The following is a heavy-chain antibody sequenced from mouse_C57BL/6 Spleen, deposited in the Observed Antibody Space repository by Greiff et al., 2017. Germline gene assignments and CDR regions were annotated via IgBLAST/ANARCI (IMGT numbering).Heavy chain of an antibody. J-gene: IGHJ3*01. CDR3: TTGFAY. CDR2: LDPEHGDT. V-gene: IGHV14-4*01. Sequence: SGAELVRPWASVKLSCTASGFNIKDDYMHWVKQRPEQGLAWIGWLDPEHGDTEYASKFQGKATITADTSSNTAYLQLSSLTSEDTAVYYCTTGFAYWGQGTLVTVSA. CDR1: GFNIKDDY.